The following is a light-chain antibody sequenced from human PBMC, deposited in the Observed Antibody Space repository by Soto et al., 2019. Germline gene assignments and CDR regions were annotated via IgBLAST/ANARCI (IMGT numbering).Light chain of an antibody. V-gene: IGLV1-40*01. CDR3: QSYDSILSVV. CDR2: GNS. J-gene: IGLJ2*01. CDR1: SSNIGAGYD. Sequence: QSVLTQPPSVSGAPGQRVTISCTGSSSNIGAGYDVHWYQQLPGTAHKLLIYGNSNRPSGVPDRFSGSKSGTSASLAISGLQAEDEADYYCQSYDSILSVVFGGGTQLTVL.